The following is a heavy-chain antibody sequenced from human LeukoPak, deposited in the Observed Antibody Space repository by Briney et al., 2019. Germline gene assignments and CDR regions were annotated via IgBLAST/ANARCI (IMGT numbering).Heavy chain of an antibody. V-gene: IGHV3-72*01. CDR1: GFTFSDHY. CDR2: IRNKANSYTT. CDR3: AQSGSYAALDY. D-gene: IGHD3-16*01. J-gene: IGHJ4*02. Sequence: GSLRLSCAASGFTFSDHYMDWVRQAAGKGLEWVGRIRNKANSYTTEYAASVKGRFTISRDDSKNSLYLQMNSLKTEDTAVYYCAQSGSYAALDYWGQGTLVTVSS.